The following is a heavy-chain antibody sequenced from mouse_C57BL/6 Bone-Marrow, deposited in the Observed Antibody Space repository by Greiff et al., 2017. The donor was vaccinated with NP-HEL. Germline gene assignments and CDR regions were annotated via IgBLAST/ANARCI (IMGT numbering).Heavy chain of an antibody. CDR3: ARFRSSGYYLYAMDY. Sequence: EVQLQQSGPELVKPGASVKISCKASGYTFTDYYMNWVKQSHGKSLEWIGDINPNNGGTSYNQKFKGKATLTVDKSSSTAYMELRSLTSEDSAVYYCARFRSSGYYLYAMDYWGQGTSVTVSS. V-gene: IGHV1-26*01. CDR1: GYTFTDYY. D-gene: IGHD3-2*02. J-gene: IGHJ4*01. CDR2: INPNNGGT.